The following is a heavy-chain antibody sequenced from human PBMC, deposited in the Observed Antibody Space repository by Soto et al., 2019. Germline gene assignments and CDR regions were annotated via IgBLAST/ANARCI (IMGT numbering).Heavy chain of an antibody. CDR3: AKDIHPLSYSSGWPAFDY. J-gene: IGHJ4*02. CDR2: ISYDGSNK. V-gene: IGHV3-30*18. CDR1: GFTFSSYG. D-gene: IGHD6-19*01. Sequence: QVQLVESGGGVVQPGRSLRLSCAASGFTFSSYGMHWVRQAPGKGLEWVAVISYDGSNKYYADSVKGRFTISRDNSKNTLYLQMNSLRAEDTAVYYCAKDIHPLSYSSGWPAFDYWGQGTLVTVSS.